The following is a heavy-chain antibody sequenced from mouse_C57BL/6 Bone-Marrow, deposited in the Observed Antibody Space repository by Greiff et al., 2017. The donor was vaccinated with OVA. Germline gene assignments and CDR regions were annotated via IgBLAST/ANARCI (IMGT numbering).Heavy chain of an antibody. Sequence: EVKLMESGPELVKPGASVKMSCKASGYTFTSYVMHWVKQKPGQGLEWIGYIYPYNDGTKYNEKFKGKATLTSDKSSSTAYMELSSLTSEDSAVYFCARDRVVDRFAYWGQGTLVTVSA. CDR1: GYTFTSYV. V-gene: IGHV1-14*01. CDR3: ARDRVVDRFAY. J-gene: IGHJ3*01. D-gene: IGHD1-1*01. CDR2: IYPYNDGT.